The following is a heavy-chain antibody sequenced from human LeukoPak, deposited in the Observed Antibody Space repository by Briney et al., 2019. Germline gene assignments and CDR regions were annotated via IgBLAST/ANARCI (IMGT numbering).Heavy chain of an antibody. J-gene: IGHJ6*02. CDR3: ARETTMVRGVLYYGMDV. V-gene: IGHV3-48*03. Sequence: GGSLRLSCAASGFTFSSCEMNWVRQAPGEGLEWVSYISSSGSTIYYADSVKGRFTISRDNAKNSLYLQMNSLRAEDTAVYYCARETTMVRGVLYYGMDVWGQGTTVTVSS. D-gene: IGHD3-10*01. CDR1: GFTFSSCE. CDR2: ISSSGSTI.